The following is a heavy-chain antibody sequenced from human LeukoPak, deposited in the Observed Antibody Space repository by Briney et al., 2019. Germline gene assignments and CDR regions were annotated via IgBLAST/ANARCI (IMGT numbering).Heavy chain of an antibody. J-gene: IGHJ3*02. V-gene: IGHV3-74*01. Sequence: GGSLRLSCAASGFTFSSYWFHWVRQAPGKGLVWVSRINSDGSSTSYADSVKGRFTISRDNSKNTLYLQMNSLRAEDTAVYYCASPVFYSGGAFDIWGQGTMVTVSS. CDR1: GFTFSSYW. CDR3: ASPVFYSGGAFDI. D-gene: IGHD3-10*01. CDR2: INSDGSST.